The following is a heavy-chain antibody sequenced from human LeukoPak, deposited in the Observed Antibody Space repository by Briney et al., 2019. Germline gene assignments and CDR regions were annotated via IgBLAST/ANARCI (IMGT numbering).Heavy chain of an antibody. CDR1: GGSISSYY. V-gene: IGHV4-59*01. J-gene: IGHJ4*02. CDR3: ARGVGGDTDFDY. D-gene: IGHD5-18*01. Sequence: PSETLSLTCTVSGGSISSYYWSWIRQPPGKWLEWIGYIYYSGSTNYNPSLKSRVTISVDTSKNQFSLKLSSVTAADTAVYYCARGVGGDTDFDYWGQGTLVTVSS. CDR2: IYYSGST.